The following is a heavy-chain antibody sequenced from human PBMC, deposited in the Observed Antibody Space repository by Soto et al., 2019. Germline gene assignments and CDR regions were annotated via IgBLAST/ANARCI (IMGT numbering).Heavy chain of an antibody. CDR1: GFTFSRYG. V-gene: IGHV3-30*18. CDR2: ISYDGSNK. J-gene: IGHJ6*02. CDR3: AKDVVVGATPGLGDYYYYYGMDV. Sequence: QVQLVESGGGVVQPGRSLRLSCASSGFTFSRYGMHWVRQAPGKGLAWVAVISYDGSNKYYADSVKGRFTISRDNSKNTRYLQMNSLRAEDTAVYYCAKDVVVGATPGLGDYYYYYGMDVWGQGTTVTVSS. D-gene: IGHD1-26*01.